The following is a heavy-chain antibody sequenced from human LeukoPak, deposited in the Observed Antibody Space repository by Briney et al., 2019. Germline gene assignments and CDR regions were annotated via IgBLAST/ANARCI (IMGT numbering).Heavy chain of an antibody. Sequence: PGGSLRLSCAASGFTFSSYRMSWVRQAPGKGLEWVANIKQDGSEKYYVDSVKGRFTISRDNAKNSLYLQMNSLRAEDTAVYYCARYYYDSSGSLILAEYFQHWGQGTLVTVSS. CDR2: IKQDGSEK. D-gene: IGHD3-22*01. V-gene: IGHV3-7*01. CDR3: ARYYYDSSGSLILAEYFQH. CDR1: GFTFSSYR. J-gene: IGHJ1*01.